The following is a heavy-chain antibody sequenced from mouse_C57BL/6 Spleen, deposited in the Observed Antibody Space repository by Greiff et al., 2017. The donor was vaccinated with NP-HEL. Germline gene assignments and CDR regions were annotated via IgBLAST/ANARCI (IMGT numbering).Heavy chain of an antibody. CDR2: INPSNGGT. D-gene: IGHD1-1*01. Sequence: QVQLQQPGTELVKPGASVKLSCKASGYTFTSYWMHWVKQRPGQGLEWLGNINPSNGGTNYNEKFKSKATLTVDKSSSTAYMQHSSLTSDDSAFYYCAKGYGIAMDYWGQGTSVTVAS. V-gene: IGHV1-53*01. CDR1: GYTFTSYW. CDR3: AKGYGIAMDY. J-gene: IGHJ4*01.